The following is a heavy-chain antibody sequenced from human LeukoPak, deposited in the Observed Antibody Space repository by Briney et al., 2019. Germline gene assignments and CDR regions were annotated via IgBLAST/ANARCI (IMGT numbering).Heavy chain of an antibody. CDR2: IWYDGSNK. CDR1: GFTFSSYG. D-gene: IGHD2-21*02. Sequence: GRSLRLSCAASGFTFSSYGMHWVRQAPGKGLEWVAVIWYDGSNKYYADSVKGRFTISRDNSKNTLYLQMNSLRAEDTAVYYCARESPVVVTAIYYFDYWGQGTLATVSS. CDR3: ARESPVVVTAIYYFDY. V-gene: IGHV3-33*01. J-gene: IGHJ4*02.